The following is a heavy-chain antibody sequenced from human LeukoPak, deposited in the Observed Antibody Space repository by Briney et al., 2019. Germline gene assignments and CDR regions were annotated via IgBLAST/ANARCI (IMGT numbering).Heavy chain of an antibody. D-gene: IGHD3-16*01. CDR1: GFTFSSYS. CDR2: TMQDGGET. CDR3: ARGGGLDV. V-gene: IGHV3-7*03. Sequence: GGSLRLSCEATGFTFSSYSLSWVRQAPGKGLEWVANTMQDGGETHYVDSVKGRFTISRDNAKNSLYLQMSNLRAEDTAVYFCARGGGLDVWGQGATVTVSS. J-gene: IGHJ6*02.